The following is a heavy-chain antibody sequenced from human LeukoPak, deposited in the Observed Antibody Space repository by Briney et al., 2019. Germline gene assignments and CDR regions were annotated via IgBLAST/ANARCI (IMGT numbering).Heavy chain of an antibody. J-gene: IGHJ4*02. CDR3: ARGVVVVADFDY. CDR2: IYTSGST. CDR1: GGSISSGSYY. V-gene: IGHV4-61*02. Sequence: SETLSLTCTVSGGSISSGSYYWSWIRQPAGKGLEWIGRIYTSGSTNYNPSLKSRVTISVDTSKNQFSLKQSSVTAADTAVYYCARGVVVVADFDYWGQGTLVTVSS. D-gene: IGHD2-15*01.